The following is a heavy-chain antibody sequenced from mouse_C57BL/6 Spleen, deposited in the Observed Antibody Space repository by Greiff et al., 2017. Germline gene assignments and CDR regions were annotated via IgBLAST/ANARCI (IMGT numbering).Heavy chain of an antibody. D-gene: IGHD2-5*01. Sequence: VQLQQSGPELVKPGASVKMSCKASGYTFTDYNMHWVKQSHGKSLEWIGYINPNNGGTSYNQKFKGKATLTVNKSSSTAYMELRSLTSEDSAVYNCARFGYSNYDAMDYWGQGTSVTVSS. CDR2: INPNNGGT. V-gene: IGHV1-22*01. J-gene: IGHJ4*01. CDR1: GYTFTDYN. CDR3: ARFGYSNYDAMDY.